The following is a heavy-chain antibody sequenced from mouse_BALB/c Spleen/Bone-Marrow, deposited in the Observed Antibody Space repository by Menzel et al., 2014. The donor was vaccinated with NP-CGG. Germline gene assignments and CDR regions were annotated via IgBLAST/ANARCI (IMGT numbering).Heavy chain of an antibody. CDR3: ARSRDYYGNSLDY. CDR1: GDSIXSGY. D-gene: IGHD2-1*01. J-gene: IGHJ2*01. Sequence: EVHLVESGPSLVKPSQTLSLTCSVTGDSIXSGYWNWIRKFPGNKLEYMGYISYSGSTYYNPSLKSRISITRDTSKNQYYLQLNSVTTEDTATYYCARSRDYYGNSLDYWGQGTTLTVSS. CDR2: ISYSGST. V-gene: IGHV3-8*02.